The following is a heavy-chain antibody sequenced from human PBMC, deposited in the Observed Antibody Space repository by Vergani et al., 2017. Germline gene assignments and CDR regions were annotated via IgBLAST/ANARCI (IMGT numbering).Heavy chain of an antibody. CDR3: ARGYYGILTGYRY. CDR1: GYTFSNYY. Sequence: QVQVVQSGAEVKKSGASVKVSCKTSGYTFSNYYMPWLRQAPGQGLEWMGIINPSGGHTNYAQKFQGRVTMTRDTSTSTVYMELSSLRSEDTAIYYCARGYYGILTGYRYWGQGTLVTVSA. V-gene: IGHV1-46*03. J-gene: IGHJ4*02. D-gene: IGHD3-9*01. CDR2: INPSGGHT.